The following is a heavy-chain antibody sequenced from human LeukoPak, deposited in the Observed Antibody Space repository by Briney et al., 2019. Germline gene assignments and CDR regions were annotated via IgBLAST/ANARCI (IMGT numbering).Heavy chain of an antibody. CDR1: GFTFSGYS. V-gene: IGHV3-48*01. CDR2: ISSGSRTI. D-gene: IGHD1-26*01. J-gene: IGHJ4*02. CDR3: ARESISGHRDFDY. Sequence: GGSLRLSYPASGFTFSGYSMNWVRQAPGKGLEWLSYISSGSRTIYYADSVKGRFTVSRDNAKNSLYLQMNSLRAKDTAVYYCARESISGHRDFDYWGQGALVTVSS.